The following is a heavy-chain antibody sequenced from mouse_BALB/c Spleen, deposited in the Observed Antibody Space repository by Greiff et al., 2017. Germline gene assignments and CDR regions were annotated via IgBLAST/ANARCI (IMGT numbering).Heavy chain of an antibody. J-gene: IGHJ2*01. Sequence: DVKLVESGGGLVQPGGSRKLSCAASGFTFSSFGMHWVRQAPEKGLEWVAYISSGSSTIYYADTVKGRFTISRDNPKNTLFLQMTSLRSEDTAMYYCARDSKEDYFDYWGQGTTLTVSS. CDR2: ISSGSSTI. CDR3: ARDSKEDYFDY. CDR1: GFTFSSFG. V-gene: IGHV5-17*02.